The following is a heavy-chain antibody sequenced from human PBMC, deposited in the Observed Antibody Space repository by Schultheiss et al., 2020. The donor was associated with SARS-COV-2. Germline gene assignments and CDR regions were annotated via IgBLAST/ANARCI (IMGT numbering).Heavy chain of an antibody. V-gene: IGHV3-23*01. CDR1: GLTSSDHY. D-gene: IGHD2-2*02. Sequence: GGSLRLSCAASGLTSSDHYMDWVRQAPGKGLEWVSAISGSGGSTYYADSVKGRFTISRDNSKNTVHLQMNSLRGDDTAVYFCARDGGVVPGAISWADDWGQGTLVTVSS. CDR3: ARDGGVVPGAISWADD. CDR2: ISGSGGST. J-gene: IGHJ4*02.